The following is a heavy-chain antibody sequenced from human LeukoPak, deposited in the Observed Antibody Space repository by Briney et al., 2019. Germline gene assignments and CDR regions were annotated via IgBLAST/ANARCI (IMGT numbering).Heavy chain of an antibody. CDR1: GFTLNGYH. CDR3: ARLPTLNNQLVHTTWDASDI. CDR2: MSISYDAI. D-gene: IGHD6-13*01. J-gene: IGHJ3*02. V-gene: IGHV3-48*01. Sequence: GGSLRLSCTASGFTLNGYHTNWVRQPPPKGLEWVSYMSISYDAIYYKDPVEGRFTISRDNAKSSLYLKMSSMRAKDTAVYYCARLPTLNNQLVHTTWDASDIWGRGTMVTVSS.